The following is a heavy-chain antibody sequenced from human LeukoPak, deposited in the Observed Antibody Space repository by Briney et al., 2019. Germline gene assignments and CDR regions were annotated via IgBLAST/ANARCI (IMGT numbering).Heavy chain of an antibody. V-gene: IGHV1-24*01. D-gene: IGHD3-16*01. Sequence: GASVKVSCKVSGYTLTELSMHWVRQAPGKGLEWMGGFDPEDGETIYAQKFQGRVTMTRGTSISTAYMELSRLRSDDTAVYYCARDSLGATGNYWGQGTLVTVSS. CDR1: GYTLTELS. CDR3: ARDSLGATGNY. CDR2: FDPEDGET. J-gene: IGHJ4*02.